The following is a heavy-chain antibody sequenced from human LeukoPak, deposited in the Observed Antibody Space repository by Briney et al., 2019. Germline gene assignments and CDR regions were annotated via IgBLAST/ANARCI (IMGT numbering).Heavy chain of an antibody. V-gene: IGHV3-23*01. D-gene: IGHD4-17*01. Sequence: GGSLRLSCAASGFIFSSHGVNWVRQAPGKGLEWVSGISPSGDITYYADSVKGRFTISRDNSKNTLYLQMNSLRAEDTAVYYCASKGTVTRTLDYWGQGTLVTVSS. CDR2: ISPSGDIT. CDR3: ASKGTVTRTLDY. J-gene: IGHJ4*02. CDR1: GFIFSSHG.